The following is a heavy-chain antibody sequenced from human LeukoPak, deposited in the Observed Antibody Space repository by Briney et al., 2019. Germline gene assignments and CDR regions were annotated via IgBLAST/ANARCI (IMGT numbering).Heavy chain of an antibody. CDR1: GGTFSSYA. CDR3: ARATGYSSSWEVRYYYYYMDV. D-gene: IGHD6-13*01. Sequence: ASVKVSCKASGGTFSSYAISWVRQAPGQGLEWMGWISAYNGNTNYPQKLQGRVTMTTDTSTSTAYMELRSLRSDDTAVYYCARATGYSSSWEVRYYYYYMDVWGKGTTVTVSS. V-gene: IGHV1-18*01. J-gene: IGHJ6*03. CDR2: ISAYNGNT.